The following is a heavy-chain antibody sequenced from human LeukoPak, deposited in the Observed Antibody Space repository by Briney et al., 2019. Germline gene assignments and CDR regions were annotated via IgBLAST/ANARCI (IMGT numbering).Heavy chain of an antibody. CDR1: GYTFTGYY. Sequence: ASVKVSCKASGYTFTGYYMNWVRQAPGQGLEWMGWINPNSGGTNYAQKFQGRVTMTRDTSISTACMELSRLRSDDTAVYYCARAIELRRLDCYDSSGYFDYWGQGTLVTVSS. CDR3: ARAIELRRLDCYDSSGYFDY. V-gene: IGHV1-2*02. CDR2: INPNSGGT. J-gene: IGHJ4*02. D-gene: IGHD3-22*01.